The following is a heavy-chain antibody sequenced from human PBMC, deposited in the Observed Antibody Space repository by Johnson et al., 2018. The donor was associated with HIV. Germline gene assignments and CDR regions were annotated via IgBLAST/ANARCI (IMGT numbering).Heavy chain of an antibody. D-gene: IGHD1-1*01. J-gene: IGHJ3*02. CDR1: GFTVSRNY. CDR2: IYSGGST. CDR3: ARDKPDALDWMMGAFDI. Sequence: VQLVETGGGLIQPGGSLRLSCAASGFTVSRNYMSWVRQAPGKGLEGVSVIYSGGSTYYADSVKGRFTIPRDNSKNTLYLQMNSLRAEDTAVYYCARDKPDALDWMMGAFDIWGKGTMVTVSS. V-gene: IGHV3-53*02.